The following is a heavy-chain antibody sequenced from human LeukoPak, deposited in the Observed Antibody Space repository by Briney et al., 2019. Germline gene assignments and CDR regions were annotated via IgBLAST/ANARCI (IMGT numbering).Heavy chain of an antibody. V-gene: IGHV4-38-2*02. Sequence: SETLSLTCTVSGYSISSGYYWGWIRQPPGKGLEWIGSIYHSGSTNYNPSLKSRVTISVDTSKNQFSLKLSSVTAADTAVYYCAAAGTQPFDYWGQGTLVTVSS. CDR2: IYHSGST. CDR1: GYSISSGYY. J-gene: IGHJ4*02. CDR3: AAAGTQPFDY. D-gene: IGHD6-13*01.